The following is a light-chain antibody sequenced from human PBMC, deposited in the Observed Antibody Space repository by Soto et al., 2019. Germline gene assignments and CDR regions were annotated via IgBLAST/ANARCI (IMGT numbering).Light chain of an antibody. V-gene: IGKV3-20*01. CDR3: QPYGSSPFT. Sequence: IVLTQSPGTLSLSPGERATLSCRASQSVSSSYLAWYQQKPGQAPRLLIYGASSRATGIPDRFSGSGSGTDFTLTISRLAREDFAVYYCQPYGSSPFTFGPGTKVDIK. CDR2: GAS. CDR1: QSVSSSY. J-gene: IGKJ3*01.